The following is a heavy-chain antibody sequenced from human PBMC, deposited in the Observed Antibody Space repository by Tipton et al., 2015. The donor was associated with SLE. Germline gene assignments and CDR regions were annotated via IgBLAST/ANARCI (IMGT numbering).Heavy chain of an antibody. Sequence: QLVQSGAEGKKPGASVKVSCKASGYTFTSYDINWVRQATGQGLEWMGWMNPHSANTGYAQNFQGRVTMTRNLSTSTAYMDLSSLRSEDTAVYYCARGHSNSGGYYGMDVWGQGTTVTVSS. CDR3: ARGHSNSGGYYGMDV. J-gene: IGHJ6*02. CDR2: MNPHSANT. CDR1: GYTFTSYD. V-gene: IGHV1-8*01. D-gene: IGHD7-27*01.